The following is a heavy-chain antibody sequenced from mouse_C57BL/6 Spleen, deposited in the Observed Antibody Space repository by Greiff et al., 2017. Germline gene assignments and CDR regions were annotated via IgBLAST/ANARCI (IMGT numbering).Heavy chain of an antibody. CDR3: ARDYGSSIDV. Sequence: QVQLQQPGAELVRPGSSVKLSCKASGYTFTSYWMDWVKQRPGQGLEWIGNIYPSDSETHYNQKFKDKATLTVDNSSSTAYMQLSSLTSEDSAVYYCARDYGSSIDVWGTGTTVTVSS. CDR2: IYPSDSET. CDR1: GYTFTSYW. D-gene: IGHD1-1*01. J-gene: IGHJ1*03. V-gene: IGHV1-61*01.